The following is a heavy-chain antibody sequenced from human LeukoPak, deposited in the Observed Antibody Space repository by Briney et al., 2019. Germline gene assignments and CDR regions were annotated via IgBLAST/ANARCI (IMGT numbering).Heavy chain of an antibody. CDR1: GFTVSSNY. D-gene: IGHD3-3*01. CDR2: IYSGGST. Sequence: QAGGSLRLSCAASGFTVSSNYMSWVRQAPGKGLEWVSVIYSGGSTYYADSVKGRFTISRDNSKNTLYLQMNSLRAEDTAVYYCASAVSTYYDFWSGYYTSGFDYWGQGTLVTVSS. CDR3: ASAVSTYYDFWSGYYTSGFDY. V-gene: IGHV3-66*01. J-gene: IGHJ4*02.